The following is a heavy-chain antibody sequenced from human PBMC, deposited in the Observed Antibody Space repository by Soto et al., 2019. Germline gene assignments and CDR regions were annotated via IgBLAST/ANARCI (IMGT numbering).Heavy chain of an antibody. Sequence: EVQLVESGGGLVHPGGSLRLSCAASGFTLSGRSMHWVRQAPGKGLVWVSGIDNAGTDSTYADSVKGRFTSSRDNAKNMLYLQMNSLRVEDTAVYYCDRGWFGPDVWGKGTTVTVSS. V-gene: IGHV3-74*01. D-gene: IGHD3-10*01. CDR3: DRGWFGPDV. CDR2: IDNAGTDS. CDR1: GFTLSGRS. J-gene: IGHJ6*04.